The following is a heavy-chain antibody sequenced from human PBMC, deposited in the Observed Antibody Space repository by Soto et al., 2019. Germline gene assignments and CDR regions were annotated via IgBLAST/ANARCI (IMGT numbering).Heavy chain of an antibody. Sequence: QVQLQESGPGLVEPSGTLSLTCTVSGGFISSNHWWSWVRKPPGKGLDWIGEIYHSGCTNHNPSLRMLVTPGLDTSKNEFSLKLDSVTAADTAVYYCARDRENGYTNGSTGGFDPLGQGTLGSVSS. CDR3: ARDRENGYTNGSTGGFDP. CDR1: GGFISSNHW. V-gene: IGHV4-4*02. J-gene: IGHJ5*02. D-gene: IGHD5-18*01. CDR2: IYHSGCT.